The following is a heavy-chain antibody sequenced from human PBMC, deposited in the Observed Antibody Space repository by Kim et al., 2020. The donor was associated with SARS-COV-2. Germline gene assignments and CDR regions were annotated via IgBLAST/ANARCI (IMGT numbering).Heavy chain of an antibody. Sequence: GGSLRLSCAASGFTFSSYGMHWVRQAPGKGLEWVAVIWYDGSNKYYADSVKGRFTISRDNAKNTLYLQMNSLRAEDTAVYYCAKTRGYCSSTRCQKGFLQSGPGTLVTVSS. CDR3: AKTRGYCSSTRCQKGFLQ. V-gene: IGHV3-33*06. D-gene: IGHD2-2*01. CDR2: IWYDGSNK. CDR1: GFTFSSYG. J-gene: IGHJ1*01.